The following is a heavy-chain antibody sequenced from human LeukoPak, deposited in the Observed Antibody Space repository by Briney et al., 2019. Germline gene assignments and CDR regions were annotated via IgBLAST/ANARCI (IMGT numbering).Heavy chain of an antibody. J-gene: IGHJ4*02. Sequence: SQTLSLTCTVSGGSISSGSYYWSWIRQPAGKGLEWIGRIYTSGSTNYNPSLKSRVTISVDTSKNQFSLKLSSVTAADTAVYYCARGGGGWYVARLDYWGQGTLVTVSS. CDR1: GGSISSGSYY. V-gene: IGHV4-61*02. CDR2: IYTSGST. D-gene: IGHD6-19*01. CDR3: ARGGGGWYVARLDY.